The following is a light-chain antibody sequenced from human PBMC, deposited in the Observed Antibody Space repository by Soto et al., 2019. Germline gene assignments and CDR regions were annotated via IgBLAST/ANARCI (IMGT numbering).Light chain of an antibody. CDR2: AAS. CDR3: QQSYSTPYT. V-gene: IGKV1-39*01. Sequence: DLQMTQSPSSLSASVGDRVTITCRASRSITNFLNWYQQKPGKAPNLLIYAASGLQSGVPSRFSGSGSGTDFTLTISSLQPEDSAIYYCQQSYSTPYTFGQGTKLQIK. CDR1: RSITNF. J-gene: IGKJ2*01.